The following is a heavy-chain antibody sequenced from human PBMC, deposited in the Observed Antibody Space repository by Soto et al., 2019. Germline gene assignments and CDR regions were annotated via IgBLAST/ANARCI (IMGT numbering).Heavy chain of an antibody. CDR3: ARLFTGFDP. CDR1: GFTFSSYS. D-gene: IGHD4-4*01. J-gene: IGHJ5*02. V-gene: IGHV3-21*01. CDR2: ISSCSSYI. Sequence: EVQLVESGGGLVKPGGSLRLSCAASGFTFSSYSMNWVRQAPGKGLEWVSSISSCSSYIYYADSVKGRFTISRDNAKNSLYLQMNSLRAEDTAVYYCARLFTGFDPWGQGTLVTVSS.